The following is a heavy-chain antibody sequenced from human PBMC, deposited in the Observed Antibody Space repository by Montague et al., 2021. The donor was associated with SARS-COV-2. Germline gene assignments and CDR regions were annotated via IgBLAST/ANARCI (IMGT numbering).Heavy chain of an antibody. CDR3: ARTLLDYYGMDV. Sequence: SLRLSCAASGFTFSSYATHWVRQAPGKGLEWVAVISYDGSNKYYADSVKGRFTISRDNSKNTLYLQMNSLRAEDTAVYYCARTLLDYYGMDVWGQGTTVTVPS. CDR1: GFTFSSYA. D-gene: IGHD2/OR15-2a*01. J-gene: IGHJ6*02. V-gene: IGHV3-30-3*01. CDR2: ISYDGSNK.